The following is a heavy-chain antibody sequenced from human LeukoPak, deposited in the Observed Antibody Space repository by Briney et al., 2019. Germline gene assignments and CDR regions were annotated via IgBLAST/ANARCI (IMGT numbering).Heavy chain of an antibody. CDR2: MDPNSDNR. CDR1: GYTFTSYD. CDR3: ATLVTPYCSGGSCYPYYYYYYMDV. V-gene: IGHV1-8*01. J-gene: IGHJ6*03. D-gene: IGHD2-15*01. Sequence: ASVKVSRKASGYTFTSYDINWVRQATGQGLEWMGWMDPNSDNRGYAQKFQARVTMTRNTYISTAYMEMSSLRSEDTAVYYGATLVTPYCSGGSCYPYYYYYYMDVWGKGTTVTISS.